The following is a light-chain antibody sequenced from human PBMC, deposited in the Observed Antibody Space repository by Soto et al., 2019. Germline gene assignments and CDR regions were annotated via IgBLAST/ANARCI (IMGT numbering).Light chain of an antibody. J-gene: IGKJ4*01. CDR2: RAS. CDR1: QDINNR. CDR3: QQYEDYPLT. V-gene: IGKV1D-16*01. Sequence: DIHMTQSPSSLSASVGDRVIITCRASQDINNRLGWYQQKPEKGRKSLIYRASNLQSGVPSRFIGSGSGTEFTLTINNLQPEDFATYFCQQYEDYPLTFGGGTRVDIK.